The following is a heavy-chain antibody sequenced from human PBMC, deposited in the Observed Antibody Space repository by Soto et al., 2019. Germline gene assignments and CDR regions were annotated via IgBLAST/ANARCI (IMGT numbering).Heavy chain of an antibody. Sequence: SETLSLTCTVSGGSISSGDYYWSWIRQPPGKGLEWIGYIYYSGSTYYNPSLKSRVTISVDTSKNQFSLKLSSVTAADTAVYYCARSAFGNRLDYWGQGTLVTVSS. J-gene: IGHJ4*02. CDR3: ARSAFGNRLDY. V-gene: IGHV4-30-4*01. CDR2: IYYSGST. D-gene: IGHD3-16*01. CDR1: GGSISSGDYY.